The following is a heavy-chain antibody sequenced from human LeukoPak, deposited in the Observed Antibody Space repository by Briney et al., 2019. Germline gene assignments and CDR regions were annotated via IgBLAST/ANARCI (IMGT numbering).Heavy chain of an antibody. J-gene: IGHJ5*02. V-gene: IGHV3-30*03. CDR2: ISYDGSNK. CDR3: ASLGTLVAVAGTTWFDP. CDR1: GFTFSSYG. D-gene: IGHD6-19*01. Sequence: PGGSLRLSCAASGFTFSSYGMRWVRQAPGKGLEWVAVISYDGSNKYYADSVKGRFTISRDNSKNTLYLQMNSLRAEDTAVYYCASLGTLVAVAGTTWFDPWGQGTLVTVSS.